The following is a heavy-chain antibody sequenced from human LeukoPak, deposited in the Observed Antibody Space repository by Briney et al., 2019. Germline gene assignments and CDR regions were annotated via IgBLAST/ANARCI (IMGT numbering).Heavy chain of an antibody. V-gene: IGHV3-9*01. CDR2: ISWNSGSI. J-gene: IGHJ6*02. CDR3: AKETAAKYYSYYYAIDV. Sequence: GGSLRLSCAASGFTFDNYAMHWARQAPGKGLEWVSGISWNSGSIAYADSVKGRFTISRDNAKNSLYLQMNSLRAEDTALYYCAKETAAKYYSYYYAIDVWGQGTTVTVSS. D-gene: IGHD6-25*01. CDR1: GFTFDNYA.